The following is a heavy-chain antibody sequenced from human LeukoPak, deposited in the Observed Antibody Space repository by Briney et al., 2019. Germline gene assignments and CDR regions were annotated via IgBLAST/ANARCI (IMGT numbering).Heavy chain of an antibody. CDR1: GFTFTTYS. CDR3: ARDAAYGYDRFDS. Sequence: GGTLRLSCAASGFTFTTYSMTWVRQAPGKGLEWVSFISSGSSAIFSADALKGRFTISRDDAKNLLYLDMNSLRAEDTAVYYCARDAAYGYDRFDSWGQGTQVTVSS. V-gene: IGHV3-21*01. J-gene: IGHJ4*02. D-gene: IGHD5-18*01. CDR2: ISSGSSAI.